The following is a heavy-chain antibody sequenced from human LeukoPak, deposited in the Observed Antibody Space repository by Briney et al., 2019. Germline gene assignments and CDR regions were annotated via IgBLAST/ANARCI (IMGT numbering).Heavy chain of an antibody. CDR1: GGSISSSSYY. CDR2: IYYSGST. D-gene: IGHD1-7*01. V-gene: IGHV4-39*07. CDR3: ARANVQSDWNSPFDY. J-gene: IGHJ4*02. Sequence: SETLSLTCTVSGGSISSSSYYWGWIRPPPGKGLEWIGSIYYSGSTYYNPSLKSRVTISVDTSKNQFSLKLSSVTDADTAVYYCARANVQSDWNSPFDYWGQGTLVTVSS.